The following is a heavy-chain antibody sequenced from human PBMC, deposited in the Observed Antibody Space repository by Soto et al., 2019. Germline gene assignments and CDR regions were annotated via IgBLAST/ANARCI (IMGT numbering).Heavy chain of an antibody. V-gene: IGHV1-3*01. CDR2: INAVNGDT. J-gene: IGHJ5*02. Sequence: ASVKVSCKASGYTFTSYGIHWVRQAPGQRLEWMGWINAVNGDTKYSPKFQGRVTITRDTSASTAYMELSSLRSEDTAVYYCVRRHVSATGIDWFDPWGQGTLVTGSS. CDR3: VRRHVSATGIDWFDP. CDR1: GYTFTSYG. D-gene: IGHD6-13*01.